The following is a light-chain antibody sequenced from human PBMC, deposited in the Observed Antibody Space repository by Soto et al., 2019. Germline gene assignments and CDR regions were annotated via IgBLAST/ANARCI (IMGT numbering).Light chain of an antibody. J-gene: IGKJ1*01. CDR3: LQYSSHSWT. CDR2: DAS. Sequence: DIQMTQSPSSLSPSVGDRVTITCRASRSISDWLAWYQQKPGKAPELLIFDASNLKSGVSSRFSGSGSGTEFTLTISRLRPDDVATYYCLQYSSHSWTFGQGTKVDI. CDR1: RSISDW. V-gene: IGKV1-5*01.